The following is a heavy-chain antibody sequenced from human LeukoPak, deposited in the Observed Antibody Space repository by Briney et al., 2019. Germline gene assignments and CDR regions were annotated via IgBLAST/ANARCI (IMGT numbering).Heavy chain of an antibody. CDR3: ARGVSNCSGGSCYSFDY. Sequence: SETLSLTSTVSAVTSSSGSYYWSGLRQPAGKGLEWIARIYTSGSTNYNPSLKTRVTISVDTSKNQFSLKLSSVPAADTAVYYCARGVSNCSGGSCYSFDYWGQGTLVTVSS. J-gene: IGHJ4*02. CDR2: IYTSGST. V-gene: IGHV4-61*02. CDR1: AVTSSSGSYY. D-gene: IGHD2-15*01.